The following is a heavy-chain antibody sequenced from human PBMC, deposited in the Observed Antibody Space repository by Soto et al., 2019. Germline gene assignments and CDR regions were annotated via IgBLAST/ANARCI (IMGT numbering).Heavy chain of an antibody. V-gene: IGHV4-31*03. CDR1: GGSISSGGYY. Sequence: QVQLQESGPGLVKPSQTLSLTCTVSGGSISSGGYYWSWIRQHPGKGLEWIGYIYYSGSTYYNPSLKSRVTISVDTSKNQFSLKLSSVTAADTAVYYCARVFFGVAIIPCGMDVWGQGTTVTVSS. CDR3: ARVFFGVAIIPCGMDV. J-gene: IGHJ6*02. CDR2: IYYSGST. D-gene: IGHD3-3*01.